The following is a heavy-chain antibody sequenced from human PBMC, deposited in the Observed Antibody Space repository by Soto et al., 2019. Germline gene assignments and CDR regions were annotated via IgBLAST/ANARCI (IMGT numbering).Heavy chain of an antibody. J-gene: IGHJ5*02. V-gene: IGHV1-3*01. Sequence: ASVKVSCKASGYTFTSYAMHWVRQAPGQRLEWMGWINAGNGNTKYSQKFQGRVTITRDTSASTAYMELSSLRSEDTAVYYCARGYDFWSGYYSGWFDPWGQGTLVTSPQ. CDR1: GYTFTSYA. CDR2: INAGNGNT. CDR3: ARGYDFWSGYYSGWFDP. D-gene: IGHD3-3*01.